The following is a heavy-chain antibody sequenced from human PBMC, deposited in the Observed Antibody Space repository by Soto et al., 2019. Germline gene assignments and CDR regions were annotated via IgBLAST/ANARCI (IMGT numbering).Heavy chain of an antibody. D-gene: IGHD3-9*01. V-gene: IGHV3-30*03. CDR1: GFIFSNYA. CDR2: ISYDGRYI. Sequence: QMQLVESGGGVVQPGNSLRLSCAASGFIFSNYAMHWVRQAPGKGLEWVALISYDGRYIYYADSVKGRFAISSDNSKNTVELLMNSLRREDTAVYYCARDVTDYVLDVWGQGTTVNVSS. CDR3: ARDVTDYVLDV. J-gene: IGHJ6*02.